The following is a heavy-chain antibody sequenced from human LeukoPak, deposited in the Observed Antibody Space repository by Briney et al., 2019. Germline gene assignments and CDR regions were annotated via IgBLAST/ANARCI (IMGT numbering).Heavy chain of an antibody. CDR1: GGSISSYY. V-gene: IGHV4-59*01. CDR3: SRGVYSSGWYFDY. D-gene: IGHD6-19*01. Sequence: SETLSLTCTVSGGSISSYYWSWIRQPPGKGLEWIGYIYYSGSTNYNPSLKSRVTISVDTSTNHFSLKRSSLTAGDTGVFYCSRGVYSSGWYFDYWGQGTLVTVSS. CDR2: IYYSGST. J-gene: IGHJ4*02.